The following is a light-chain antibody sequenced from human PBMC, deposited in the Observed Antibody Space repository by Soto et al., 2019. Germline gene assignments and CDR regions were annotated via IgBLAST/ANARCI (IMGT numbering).Light chain of an antibody. V-gene: IGKV3-20*01. CDR1: QSVSNSY. Sequence: EVVLTQSPGTLSLSPGERATLSCRASQSVSNSYLAWYQQKPGRAPRLLIYGASSRATGIPDRFSGSGSGTVFTLTISRLEPEDFAVYYCQQYGSSPPFIFGPGTKVDIK. J-gene: IGKJ3*01. CDR3: QQYGSSPPFI. CDR2: GAS.